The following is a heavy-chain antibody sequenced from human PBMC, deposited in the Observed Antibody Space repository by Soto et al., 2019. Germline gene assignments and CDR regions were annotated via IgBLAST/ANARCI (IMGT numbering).Heavy chain of an antibody. D-gene: IGHD2-15*01. V-gene: IGHV2-5*02. CDR1: GFSLSTSGVG. Sequence: QITLKESGPTLVKPTQTLTLTCTFSGFSLSTSGVGVAWIRQPPGKALEWLALIYWDDDKRYRPSLETSLTVTEDTSINQVVVSMTTMDSVATATFYCAYLPCSGGSCYWFSYSGMDVWGQGTTVTVSS. CDR2: IYWDDDK. J-gene: IGHJ6*02. CDR3: AYLPCSGGSCYWFSYSGMDV.